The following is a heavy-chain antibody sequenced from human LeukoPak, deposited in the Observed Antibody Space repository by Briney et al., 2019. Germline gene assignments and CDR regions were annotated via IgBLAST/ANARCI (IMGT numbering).Heavy chain of an antibody. J-gene: IGHJ4*02. CDR2: ITNTATTI. CDR3: ARVPHYYDSSAYRRSGNYFNF. Sequence: GGSLRLSCAASGFTFSDYDMSWIRQAPGKGLEWLSFITNTATTIYYADSVKGRFTISRDNAENSLYLQMNSLRAEDTAVYYCARVPHYYDSSAYRRSGNYFNFWGQGTLVTVSS. V-gene: IGHV3-11*01. CDR1: GFTFSDYD. D-gene: IGHD3-22*01.